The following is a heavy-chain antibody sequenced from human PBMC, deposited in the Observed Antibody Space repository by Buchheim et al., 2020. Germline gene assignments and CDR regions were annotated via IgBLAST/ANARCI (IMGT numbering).Heavy chain of an antibody. CDR3: ARDGASFGFLNWLGP. Sequence: EVQLVESGGGLVQPGGSLRLSCAASGFSFSTNWMHWVRQAPGKGLEWLSSISSSGSSINYSDSVKGRFTISRDNARNSLFLQVNSVRAEDTAMYYCARDGASFGFLNWLGPWGQGTL. CDR2: ISSSGSSI. D-gene: IGHD3-16*01. CDR1: GFSFSTNW. J-gene: IGHJ5*02. V-gene: IGHV3-48*04.